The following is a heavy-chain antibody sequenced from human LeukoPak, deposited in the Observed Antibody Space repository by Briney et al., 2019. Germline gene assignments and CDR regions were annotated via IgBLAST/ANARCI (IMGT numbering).Heavy chain of an antibody. Sequence: ASVRVSCKASGGTFSSYAINWVQQAPGQGLEWMGGIIPIFGTSNYAHKFQGRVTITADESTSTVYMELSSLRSDDTAIYYCAFEGYNYGYNWGQGTLVTVSS. CDR3: AFEGYNYGYN. J-gene: IGHJ4*02. V-gene: IGHV1-69*13. D-gene: IGHD5-18*01. CDR2: IIPIFGTS. CDR1: GGTFSSYA.